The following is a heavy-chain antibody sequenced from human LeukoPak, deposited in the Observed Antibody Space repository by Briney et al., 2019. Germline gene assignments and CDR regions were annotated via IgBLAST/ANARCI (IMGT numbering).Heavy chain of an antibody. D-gene: IGHD3-10*01. V-gene: IGHV4-59*01. J-gene: IGHJ4*02. CDR3: AREDYYGSGSSTDY. Sequence: SETLSLTCIVSGGSISSYYWSWIRQPPGKGLERIGYIYYSGSTNYNPSLKSRVTISVDASKNQFSLKLSSVTAADTAVYYCAREDYYGSGSSTDYWGQGTLVTVSS. CDR1: GGSISSYY. CDR2: IYYSGST.